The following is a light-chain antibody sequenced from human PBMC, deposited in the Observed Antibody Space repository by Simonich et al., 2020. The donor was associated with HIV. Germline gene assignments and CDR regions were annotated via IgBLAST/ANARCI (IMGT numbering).Light chain of an antibody. V-gene: IGKV3-11*01. CDR2: DAS. Sequence: EVVLTQSHATLSLSPGARATLSGRASQSVSRYLAWYQQKPGQAPRLLIYDASNGATGIPARFSGSGSGTDFTLTISSLEPEDFAVYYCQQRSNWPLTFGGGTKVEIK. CDR1: QSVSRY. CDR3: QQRSNWPLT. J-gene: IGKJ4*01.